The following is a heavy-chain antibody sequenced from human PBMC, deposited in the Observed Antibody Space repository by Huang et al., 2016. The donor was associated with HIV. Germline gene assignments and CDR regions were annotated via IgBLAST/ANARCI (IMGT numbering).Heavy chain of an antibody. CDR1: GYTFNDYY. D-gene: IGHD3-16*01. J-gene: IGHJ4*02. V-gene: IGHV1-2*02. CDR2: INPNTGYT. CDR3: AGWGTIWTFALDY. Sequence: QVQLVQSGAEVKKPGASVRVSCKTSGYTFNDYYIPWVQQAHGQGLDWMGWINPNTGYTNYARRFQGRVTVTRDTSISTAYMELTRLISADTAVYYCAGWGTIWTFALDYWGQGAPVTVSS.